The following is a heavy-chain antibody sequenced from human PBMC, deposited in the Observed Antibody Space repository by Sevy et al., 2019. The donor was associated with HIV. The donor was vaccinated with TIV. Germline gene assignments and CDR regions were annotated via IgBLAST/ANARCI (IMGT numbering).Heavy chain of an antibody. Sequence: GGSLRLSCAASGFTFSLYVIHWVRQAPGKGLEWVSSISSSSSYIYHADSVKGRFTISRDNAKKSLSLQMNSLRAEDTAVYYCARDGGCSSTSCLLYFDYWGQGTLVTVSS. CDR2: ISSSSSYI. V-gene: IGHV3-21*01. J-gene: IGHJ4*02. CDR3: ARDGGCSSTSCLLYFDY. D-gene: IGHD2-2*01. CDR1: GFTFSLYV.